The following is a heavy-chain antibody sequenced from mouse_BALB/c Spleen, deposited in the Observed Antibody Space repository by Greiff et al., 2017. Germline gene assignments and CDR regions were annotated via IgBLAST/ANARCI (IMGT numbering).Heavy chain of an antibody. Sequence: EVQLVESGPELVKPGASVKVSCKASGYSFTDYNMYWVKQSHGKSLEWIGYIDPYNGGTSYNQKFKGKATLTVDKSSSTAFMHLNSLTSVDSAVYDCSRWHYYGSYYFDYWGQGTTLTVSS. CDR3: SRWHYYGSYYFDY. CDR2: IDPYNGGT. D-gene: IGHD1-2*01. J-gene: IGHJ2*01. V-gene: IGHV1S135*01. CDR1: GYSFTDYN.